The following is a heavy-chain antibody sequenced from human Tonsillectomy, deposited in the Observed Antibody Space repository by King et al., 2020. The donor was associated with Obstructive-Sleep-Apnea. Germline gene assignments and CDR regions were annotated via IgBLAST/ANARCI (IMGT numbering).Heavy chain of an antibody. CDR3: ARIDMAVVDY. CDR1: GFTFSSYW. CDR2: INSDGSST. J-gene: IGHJ4*02. Sequence: VQLVESGGGLVQPGGALRLSCAASGFTFSSYWMHWVRQAPGKGLVWVSLINSDGSSTSYADSVKGRFTIFRDNAKNTLYLQMNSLRAEDTAVYYCARIDMAVVDYWGQGTLVTVSS. D-gene: IGHD6-19*01. V-gene: IGHV3-74*01.